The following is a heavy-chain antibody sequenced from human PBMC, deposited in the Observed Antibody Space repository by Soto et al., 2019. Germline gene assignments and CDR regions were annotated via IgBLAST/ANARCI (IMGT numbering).Heavy chain of an antibody. CDR1: GGSVSDNY. V-gene: IGHV4-34*01. J-gene: IGHJ4*02. D-gene: IGHD2-2*01. Sequence: QVQLQQWGAGLLKPSETLSLTCAVYGGSVSDNYWSWIRQPPGKGLEWIGEINHSGSTNYNPSLQNRVTMSGATSENQFSLKLSSVTAADAAVYYCARGGCGSTSCYAVDYWGQGTLVTVSP. CDR3: ARGGCGSTSCYAVDY. CDR2: INHSGST.